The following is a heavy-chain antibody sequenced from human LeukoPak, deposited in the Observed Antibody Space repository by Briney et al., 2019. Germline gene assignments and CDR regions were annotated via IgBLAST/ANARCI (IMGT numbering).Heavy chain of an antibody. V-gene: IGHV3-23*01. D-gene: IGHD3-22*01. CDR2: ISGSGGST. J-gene: IGHJ1*01. Sequence: GGSLRLSCAASGFTFSSYAMSWVRQAPGKGLEWVSVISGSGGSTDYADSVKGLSTISRDNSKNTLYLQMNSLRAEDTAVYYCATYSSLNRREFQYWGQGTLLTVSS. CDR3: ATYSSLNRREFQY. CDR1: GFTFSSYA.